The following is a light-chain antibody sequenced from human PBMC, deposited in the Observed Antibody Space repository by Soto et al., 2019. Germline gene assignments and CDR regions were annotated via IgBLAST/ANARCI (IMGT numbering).Light chain of an antibody. CDR2: DVS. CDR1: SSDVGGYNY. J-gene: IGLJ2*01. V-gene: IGLV2-14*01. Sequence: QSALTQPASVSGSPGQSITISCTRTSSDVGGYNYVSWYQHHPGKAPKLMIYDVSNRPSGFSNRFSGSKSGNTASLTISGLQTEDEADYYCSSYSSSSVFVVFGGGTKLTVL. CDR3: SSYSSSSVFVV.